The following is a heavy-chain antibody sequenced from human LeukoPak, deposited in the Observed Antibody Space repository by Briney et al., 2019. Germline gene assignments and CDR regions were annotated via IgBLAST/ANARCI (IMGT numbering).Heavy chain of an antibody. J-gene: IGHJ6*03. D-gene: IGHD6-6*01. V-gene: IGHV1-2*02. CDR2: INPNSGGT. CDR1: GYTFTSYY. CDR3: ARIGIAARRFGPPRPYYMDV. Sequence: GASVKVSCKASGYTFTSYYMHWVRQAPGQGLEWMGWINPNSGGTNYAQKFQGRVTMTRDTSISTAYMELSRLRSDDTAVYYCARIGIAARRFGPPRPYYMDVWGKGTTVTVSS.